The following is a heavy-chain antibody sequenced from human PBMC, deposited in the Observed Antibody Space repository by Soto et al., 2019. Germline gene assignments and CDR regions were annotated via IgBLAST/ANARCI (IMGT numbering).Heavy chain of an antibody. V-gene: IGHV4-30-2*01. CDR3: ASNRGGSPTILDY. CDR1: GGSISSGGYS. Sequence: LQLQESGSGLVKPSQTLSLTCAVSGGSISSGGYSWSWIRQPPGKGLEWIGYIYHSGSTYYNPSLQSRVTIAVDRSKNQFSLKLSSVPAADTAVYYCASNRGGSPTILDYWGQGTLVTVSS. CDR2: IYHSGST. D-gene: IGHD1-26*01. J-gene: IGHJ4*02.